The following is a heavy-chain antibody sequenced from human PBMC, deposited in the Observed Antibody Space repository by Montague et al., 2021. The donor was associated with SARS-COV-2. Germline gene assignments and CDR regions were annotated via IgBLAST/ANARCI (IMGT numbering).Heavy chain of an antibody. J-gene: IGHJ4*02. D-gene: IGHD1-1*01. V-gene: IGHV4-34*01. CDR3: ARGAPGY. Sequence: SETLSLTCAVYGGSFSDYHWTWIRQSPGGGLEWIGQINYGGSTKYNPSLRSQVTISIDTSKNQFSLKLTPVTAADTTVYYCARGAPGYWGQGTLVTVSS. CDR1: GGSFSDYH. CDR2: INYGGST.